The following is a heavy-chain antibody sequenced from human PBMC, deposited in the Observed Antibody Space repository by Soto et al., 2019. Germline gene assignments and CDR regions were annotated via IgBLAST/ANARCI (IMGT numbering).Heavy chain of an antibody. CDR3: ARDHDFWSGYFAFDP. Sequence: GGSLRLSCAASGFTFSSYSMNWVHQAPEKGLEWVSSISSSSSYIYYADSVKGRFTISRDNAKNSLYLQMNSLRAEDTAVYYCARDHDFWSGYFAFDPWGQGTLVTVSS. D-gene: IGHD3-3*01. CDR2: ISSSSSYI. CDR1: GFTFSSYS. J-gene: IGHJ5*02. V-gene: IGHV3-21*01.